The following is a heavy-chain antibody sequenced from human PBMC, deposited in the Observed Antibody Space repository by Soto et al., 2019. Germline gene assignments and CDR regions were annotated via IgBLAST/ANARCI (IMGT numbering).Heavy chain of an antibody. CDR2: ILYDGSNK. V-gene: IGHV3-30*03. D-gene: IGHD3-16*01. CDR1: GFTFSSYA. CDR3: LRQFDY. Sequence: QVQLVQSGGGVVQPGSSLRLSCAASGFTFSSYAMNWVRQAPGKGLEWVAVILYDGSNKYYADYVKGRFTISRDNSKNTLYLQMNSLRAEDTAVYYCLRQFDYWGQGTLVTVSS. J-gene: IGHJ4*02.